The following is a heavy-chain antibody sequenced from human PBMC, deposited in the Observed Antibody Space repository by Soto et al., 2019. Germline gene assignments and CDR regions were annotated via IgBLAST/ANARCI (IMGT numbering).Heavy chain of an antibody. CDR2: ISYDGSNK. V-gene: IGHV3-30-3*01. J-gene: IGHJ6*02. CDR1: GFTFSSYA. CDR3: ARDSNEIAVAGPQYYYYGMDV. D-gene: IGHD6-19*01. Sequence: HPGGSLRLSCAASGFTFSSYAMHWVRQAPGKGLEWVAVISYDGSNKYYADSVKGRFTISRDNSKNTLYLQMNSLRAEDTAVYYCARDSNEIAVAGPQYYYYGMDVWGQGTTVTVSS.